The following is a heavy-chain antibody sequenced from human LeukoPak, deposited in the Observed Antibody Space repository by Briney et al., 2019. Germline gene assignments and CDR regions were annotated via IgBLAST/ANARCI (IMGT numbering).Heavy chain of an antibody. Sequence: VASVKVSCKVSGYTLTELSMHWVRQAPGKGLEWMGGFDPEDGETIYAQKFQGRVTMTEDTSTDTAYMELSSLRSEDTAVYYCATDRSSYGYFDYWGQGTLVTVSS. CDR2: FDPEDGET. CDR1: GYTLTELS. J-gene: IGHJ4*02. D-gene: IGHD1-26*01. V-gene: IGHV1-24*01. CDR3: ATDRSSYGYFDY.